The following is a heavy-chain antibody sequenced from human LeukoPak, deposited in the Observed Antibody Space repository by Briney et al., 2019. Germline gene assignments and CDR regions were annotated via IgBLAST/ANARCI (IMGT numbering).Heavy chain of an antibody. D-gene: IGHD3-10*01. V-gene: IGHV1-69*06. CDR1: GGTFSSYA. J-gene: IGHJ5*02. CDR3: ATSSGSYLGWFDP. Sequence: ASVKVSCKASGGTFSSYATSWVRQAPGQGLEWMGGIIPIFGTANYAQKFQGRVTITADKSTSTAYMELSSLRSEDTAVYYCATSSGSYLGWFDPWGQGTLVTVSS. CDR2: IIPIFGTA.